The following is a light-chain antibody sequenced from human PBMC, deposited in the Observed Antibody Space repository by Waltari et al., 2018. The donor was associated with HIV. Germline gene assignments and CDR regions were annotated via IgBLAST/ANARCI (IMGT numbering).Light chain of an antibody. J-gene: IGLJ1*01. CDR2: RDS. CDR3: QSADSSGSYV. V-gene: IGLV3-25*03. CDR1: ALPNKY. Sequence: SYELTQPPSVSVSPGQTARITCSGDALPNKYTYWYQQKPGQAPVLVIYRDSERPSGIPGRFSGSSSGTTVTLTISGVQAEDEADYYCQSADSSGSYVFATGTRVTVL.